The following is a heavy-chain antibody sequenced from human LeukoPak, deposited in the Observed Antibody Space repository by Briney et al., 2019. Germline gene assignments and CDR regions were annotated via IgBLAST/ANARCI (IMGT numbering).Heavy chain of an antibody. CDR2: INHSGST. CDR3: AREEAVAGTGSYFDY. Sequence: SETLSLTCAVYGGSFSGYYWSWIRQPPGEGLEWIGEINHSGSTNYNPSLKSRVTISVDTSKNQFSLKLSSVTAADTAVYYCAREEAVAGTGSYFDYWGQGTLVTVSS. J-gene: IGHJ4*02. V-gene: IGHV4-34*01. D-gene: IGHD6-19*01. CDR1: GGSFSGYY.